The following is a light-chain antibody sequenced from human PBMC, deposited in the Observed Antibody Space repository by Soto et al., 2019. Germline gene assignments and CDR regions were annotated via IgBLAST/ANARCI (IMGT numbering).Light chain of an antibody. Sequence: QSVLTQPPSVSGAPGQRVTISCTGSSSNIGAGFGVHWYQQLPGTAPKVLIYGNNNRPSGVPDRFSGSKSGTSASLAITGLQAEDEADYYCQSYDNRLSGFVFGSGTKLTVL. V-gene: IGLV1-40*01. J-gene: IGLJ1*01. CDR3: QSYDNRLSGFV. CDR2: GNN. CDR1: SSNIGAGFG.